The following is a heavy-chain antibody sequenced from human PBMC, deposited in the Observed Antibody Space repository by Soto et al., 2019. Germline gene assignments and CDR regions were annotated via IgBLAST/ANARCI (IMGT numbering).Heavy chain of an antibody. D-gene: IGHD3-22*01. CDR2: IYYSGST. V-gene: IGHV4-59*01. CDR3: AREDSSGYYYYGMDV. Sequence: QVQLQESGPGLVKPSETLSLTCTVSGGSISSYYWNWIRQPPGKGLEWIGYIYYSGSTYYNPSLKSRVTISVDTSKNQFSLKLNSVNAADTAVYYCAREDSSGYYYYGMDVWGQGTTVTVSS. J-gene: IGHJ6*02. CDR1: GGSISSYY.